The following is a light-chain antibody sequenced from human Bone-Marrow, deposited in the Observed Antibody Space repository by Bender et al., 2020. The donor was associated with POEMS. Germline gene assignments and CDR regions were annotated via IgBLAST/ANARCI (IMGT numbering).Light chain of an antibody. CDR1: SSDVGAYTY. CDR3: CSFTSTSSYV. CDR2: DVS. J-gene: IGLJ1*01. V-gene: IGLV2-14*01. Sequence: QSALTQPASVSGSPGQSITISCTGSSSDVGAYTYVSWYQQHPGKVPKLMIYDVSNRPSGVSNRFSGSKSGNTASLTISGLQAEDEADYYCCSFTSTSSYVFGTGTKVTVL.